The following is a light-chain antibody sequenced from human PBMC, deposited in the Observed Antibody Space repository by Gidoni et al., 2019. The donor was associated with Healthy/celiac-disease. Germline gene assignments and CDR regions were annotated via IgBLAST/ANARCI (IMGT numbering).Light chain of an antibody. CDR2: DAS. V-gene: IGKV1-33*01. CDR1: QDISTY. Sequence: DIQMTQSASSLSASVGDRVTITCQASQDISTYLNWYQQKPGKAPTRLIYDASNLETGVSSRFSGSGSGTDFTFTISSLQPEDIATYYCQQYDNLPLTFGGGTKVEIK. CDR3: QQYDNLPLT. J-gene: IGKJ4*01.